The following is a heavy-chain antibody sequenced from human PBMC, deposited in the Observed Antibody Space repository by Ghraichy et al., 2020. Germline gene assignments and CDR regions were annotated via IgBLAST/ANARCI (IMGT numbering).Heavy chain of an antibody. J-gene: IGHJ4*02. D-gene: IGHD5-18*01. Sequence: GGSLRLSCAASGFTVSSNYMSWVRQAPGKGLEWVSVIYSGGSTDYADSVKGRFTISRHNSKNTLYLQMNSLRAEDTAVYYCARVSRIQLWFGYFDYWGQGTLVTVSS. CDR3: ARVSRIQLWFGYFDY. CDR1: GFTVSSNY. V-gene: IGHV3-53*04. CDR2: IYSGGST.